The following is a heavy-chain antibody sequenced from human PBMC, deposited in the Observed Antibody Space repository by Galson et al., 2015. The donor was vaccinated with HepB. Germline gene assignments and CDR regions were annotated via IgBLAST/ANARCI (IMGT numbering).Heavy chain of an antibody. CDR2: IRSKPYGGTT. V-gene: IGHV3-49*04. CDR3: TRVAKRQQLIKWGYNYYYMDV. J-gene: IGHJ6*03. D-gene: IGHD6-13*01. Sequence: SLRLSCAASGFTFDDYGMSWVRQAPGKGLEWVGFIRSKPYGGTTQYAASVEGRFTISRDDFKSVAYLQMNSLETEDTAVYYCTRVAKRQQLIKWGYNYYYMDVWGKGTTVTVSS. CDR1: GFTFDDYG.